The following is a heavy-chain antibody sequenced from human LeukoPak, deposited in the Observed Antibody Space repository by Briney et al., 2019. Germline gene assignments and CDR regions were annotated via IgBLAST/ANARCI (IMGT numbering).Heavy chain of an antibody. Sequence: PSETLSLTCTVSGGSISSYYWGWIRQPPGKGLEWIGYIYYSGSTNYNPSLKSRVTISVDTSKNQFSLKLSSVTAADTAVYYCARVGDIVVVSAAYFDYWGQGTLVTVSS. CDR1: GGSISSYY. J-gene: IGHJ4*02. CDR3: ARVGDIVVVSAAYFDY. CDR2: IYYSGST. D-gene: IGHD2-2*01. V-gene: IGHV4-59*01.